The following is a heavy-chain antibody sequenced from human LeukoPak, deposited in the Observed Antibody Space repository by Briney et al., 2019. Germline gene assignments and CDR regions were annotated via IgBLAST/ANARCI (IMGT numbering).Heavy chain of an antibody. CDR1: GYTFSSYA. D-gene: IGHD2-15*01. V-gene: IGHV1-69*05. J-gene: IGHJ5*02. CDR2: IIPIFGTA. CDR3: ARSGYCSGGSCQAGFDP. Sequence: SVKVSCKASGYTFSSYAISWVRQAPGQGLEWMGGIIPIFGTANYAQKFQGRVTITTDESTSTAYMELSSLRSEDTAVYYCARSGYCSGGSCQAGFDPWGQGTLVTVSS.